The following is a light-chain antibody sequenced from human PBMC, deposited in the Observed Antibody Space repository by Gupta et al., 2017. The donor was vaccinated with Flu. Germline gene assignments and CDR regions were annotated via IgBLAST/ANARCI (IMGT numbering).Light chain of an antibody. CDR2: DVS. V-gene: IGLV2-14*03. CDR1: SSDVGGYKY. Sequence: QSDLTQPASVSASPGKSLTITCTGTSSDVGGYKYVSWYQQHPGKAPKIIIYDVSNRPAGVANRFSGSKSGNTASLTVSGLKAEDEADYYCSSDASSRTVLFGGGTKVTVL. J-gene: IGLJ2*01. CDR3: SSDASSRTVL.